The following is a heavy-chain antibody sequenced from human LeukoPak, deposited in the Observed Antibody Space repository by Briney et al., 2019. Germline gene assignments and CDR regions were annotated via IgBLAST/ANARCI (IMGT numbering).Heavy chain of an antibody. D-gene: IGHD6-25*01. V-gene: IGHV3-74*01. CDR3: ARRSAAKDAFDI. J-gene: IGHJ3*02. CDR2: INSDGSST. Sequence: GGSLRLSCAASGFTFSSYWMHWVRQAPGKGLVWVSRINSDGSSTSYANPVKGRFTISRDNAKNTLYLQMNSLRAEDTAVYYCARRSAAKDAFDIWGQGTMVTVSS. CDR1: GFTFSSYW.